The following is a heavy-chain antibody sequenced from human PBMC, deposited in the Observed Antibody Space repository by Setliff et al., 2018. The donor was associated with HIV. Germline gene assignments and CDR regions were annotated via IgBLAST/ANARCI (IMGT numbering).Heavy chain of an antibody. CDR1: GDSTSTTSYY. CDR3: TIGRSIAAAW. J-gene: IGHJ4*02. D-gene: IGHD6-13*01. CDR2: VYYSGST. Sequence: SETLSLTCTVSGDSTSTTSYYWHWVRQPPGKGLEWLGTVYYSGSTYHNPSLTSRVTISLDTSRSHFSLDLTSVTASDTAVYYCTIGRSIAAAWWGRGTLVTVSS. V-gene: IGHV4-39*02.